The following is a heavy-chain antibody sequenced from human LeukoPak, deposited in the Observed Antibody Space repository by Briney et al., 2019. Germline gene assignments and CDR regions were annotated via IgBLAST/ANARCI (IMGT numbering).Heavy chain of an antibody. J-gene: IGHJ5*02. CDR2: IYYSGST. V-gene: IGHV4-39*01. D-gene: IGHD5-12*01. CDR1: GGSISSTTYY. CDR3: ARQPRSPYTGYDP. Sequence: SETLSLTCTVAGGSISSTTYYWGWIRQLPGKGLEWIGSIYYSGSTYYNPSLKSRVTISVNTSKNQFSLKLTSVTAADTAVYYCARQPRSPYTGYDPWGQGTLVTVSS.